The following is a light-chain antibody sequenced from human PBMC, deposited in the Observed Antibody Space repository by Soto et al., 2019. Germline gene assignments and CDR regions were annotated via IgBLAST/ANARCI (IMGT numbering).Light chain of an antibody. CDR2: EVS. CDR3: ISYTSSSTWV. J-gene: IGLJ3*02. V-gene: IGLV2-14*01. Sequence: QSDLTQPASVSGSPGQSITISCTGTSSDVGGYNYVSWYQQHPGTAPKLMIYEVSNRPSGVSDRFSGSRSGNTASLTISGLQAEDESDYYCISYTSSSTWVFGGGTKLTVL. CDR1: SSDVGGYNY.